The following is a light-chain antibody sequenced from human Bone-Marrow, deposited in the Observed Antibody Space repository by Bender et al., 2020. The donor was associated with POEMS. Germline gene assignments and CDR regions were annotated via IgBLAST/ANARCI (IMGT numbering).Light chain of an antibody. J-gene: IGLJ2*01. CDR3: AAWDDSLSGPI. CDR2: SNN. CDR1: TSNICDNS. V-gene: IGLV1-47*02. Sequence: QSVLTQPPSASGTPGQGVIISCSGSTSNICDNSVSWYQQLPGTAPKLLIYSNNERPSGVPDRFSGSKSGTSASLAISGLRSEDEADYYCAAWDDSLSGPIFGGGTKLTVL.